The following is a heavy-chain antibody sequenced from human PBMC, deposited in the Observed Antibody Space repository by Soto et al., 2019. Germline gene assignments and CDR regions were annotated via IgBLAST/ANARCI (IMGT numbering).Heavy chain of an antibody. CDR2: IFPGDSDT. CDR1: GYSFTNYW. D-gene: IGHD3-10*01. Sequence: GESLKISCKGSGYSFTNYWIGWVRQMPGKGLEWMGIIFPGDSDTRYSPSFLGPVTISADKSISTAYLQWSSLKASDTAMYYCARLGGVTTVRGVPIDSWGQGTLVTVSS. CDR3: ARLGGVTTVRGVPIDS. J-gene: IGHJ4*02. V-gene: IGHV5-51*01.